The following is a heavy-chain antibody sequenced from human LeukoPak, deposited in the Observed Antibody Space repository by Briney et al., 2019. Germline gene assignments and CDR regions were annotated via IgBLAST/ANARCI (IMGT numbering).Heavy chain of an antibody. V-gene: IGHV1-69*13. CDR1: GGTFSSYA. Sequence: SVKVSCKASGGTFSSYAISWVRQAPGQGLEWMGGIIPIFGTANYAQKFQGRVTITADESTSTAYMELSSLRSGDTAVYYCARDDTIFGVVPFDYWGQGTLVTVSS. CDR3: ARDDTIFGVVPFDY. D-gene: IGHD3-3*01. J-gene: IGHJ4*02. CDR2: IIPIFGTA.